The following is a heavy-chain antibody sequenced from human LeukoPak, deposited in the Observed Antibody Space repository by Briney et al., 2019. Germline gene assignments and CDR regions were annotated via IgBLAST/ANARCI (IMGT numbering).Heavy chain of an antibody. CDR2: FDPEDGET. Sequence: ASVKVSCKVSVYTLTELSMHWVRQAPGKGLEWMGGFDPEDGETIYAQKFQGRVTVTEDTSTDTAYMELSSLRSEDTAVYYCATRGRGLFDYWGQGTLVTVSS. CDR1: VYTLTELS. V-gene: IGHV1-24*01. J-gene: IGHJ4*02. D-gene: IGHD3-16*01. CDR3: ATRGRGLFDY.